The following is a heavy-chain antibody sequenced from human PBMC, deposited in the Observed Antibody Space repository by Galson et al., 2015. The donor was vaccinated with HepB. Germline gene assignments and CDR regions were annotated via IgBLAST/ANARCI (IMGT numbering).Heavy chain of an antibody. CDR1: GYTFTGYY. CDR2: INPSSGGT. CDR3: ARTYSSSSGADY. V-gene: IGHV1-2*04. Sequence: SVKVSCKASGYTFTGYYMHWVRQAPGQGLEWMGWINPSSGGTNYAQKFQGWVTMTRDTSISTAYMELSRLRSDDTAVYYCARTYSSSSGADYWGQGTLVTVSS. J-gene: IGHJ4*02. D-gene: IGHD6-6*01.